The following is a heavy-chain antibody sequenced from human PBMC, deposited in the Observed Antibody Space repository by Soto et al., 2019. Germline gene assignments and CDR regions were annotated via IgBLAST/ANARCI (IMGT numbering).Heavy chain of an antibody. CDR2: IYDSGSA. CDR1: GDSISRGGYF. V-gene: IGHV4-31*03. Sequence: QVQLQESGPGLVKPSQTLSLTCIVSGDSISRGGYFWTWIRQHPGKGLGWIGYIYDSGSAFYNPSLKSRVTMSVDTSKNQFSRNLRSVTAADTAVFYCARGILRPNHYMDVWGKGTAVAVSS. J-gene: IGHJ6*03. D-gene: IGHD1-26*01. CDR3: ARGILRPNHYMDV.